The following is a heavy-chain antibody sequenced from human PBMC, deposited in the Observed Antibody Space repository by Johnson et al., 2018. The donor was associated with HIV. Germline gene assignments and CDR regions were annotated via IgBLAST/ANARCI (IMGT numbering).Heavy chain of an antibody. CDR3: AKEQSVVVIGIGAFEI. D-gene: IGHD3-22*01. CDR1: GFTFSSYG. Sequence: QVQLVESGGGVVQPGGSLRLSCAASGFTFSSYGMHWVRQAPGKGLEWVAFIRYDGSNKYYADSVKGRFTISRDNSKNTLYLQMNSLRAEDTAVYYCAKEQSVVVIGIGAFEIWGQGTMVTVSS. J-gene: IGHJ3*02. CDR2: IRYDGSNK. V-gene: IGHV3-30*02.